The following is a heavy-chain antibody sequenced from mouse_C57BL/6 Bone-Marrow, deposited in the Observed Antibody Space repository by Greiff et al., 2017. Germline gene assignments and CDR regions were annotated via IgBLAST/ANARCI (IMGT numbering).Heavy chain of an antibody. D-gene: IGHD1-1*01. Sequence: VQLQQPGAELVKPGASVKVSCKASGYTFTSSWMHWVKQRPGQGLEWIGRIHPSDSDTNSNQKFKGKATLTVDKSSSTAYMQLSSLTSEDSAVYYCANYYGSSPWYFDVWGTGTTVTVSS. CDR2: IHPSDSDT. CDR1: GYTFTSSW. V-gene: IGHV1-74*01. J-gene: IGHJ1*03. CDR3: ANYYGSSPWYFDV.